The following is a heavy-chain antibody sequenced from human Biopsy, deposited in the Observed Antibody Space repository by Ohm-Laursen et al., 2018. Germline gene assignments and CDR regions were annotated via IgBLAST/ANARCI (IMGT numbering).Heavy chain of an antibody. CDR2: IYDRGSTA. Sequence: SDTLSLTCTVSGDSVSSGSFYWTWIRQPPGQGLEYIGYIYDRGSTANYNPSLESRVTMSVDMHNNQFSLKLSSVTAADTAIYYCARGMRSSGWPYFDSWGQGTLVTVSS. CDR3: ARGMRSSGWPYFDS. D-gene: IGHD6-19*01. J-gene: IGHJ4*02. V-gene: IGHV4-61*01. CDR1: GDSVSSGSFY.